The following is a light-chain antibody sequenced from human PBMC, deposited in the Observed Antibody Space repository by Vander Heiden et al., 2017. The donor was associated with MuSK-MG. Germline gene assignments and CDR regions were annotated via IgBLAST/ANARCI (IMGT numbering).Light chain of an antibody. CDR1: QSLFHSDNSKDF. J-gene: IGKJ3*01. CDR3: LQDLSAPLT. Sequence: DIVMTQSPDSLSVSLGGRATINCKASQSLFHSDNSKDFLAWYHQKPGQPPKLLMSWASTRESGVPDRFSGSGSGTDFTLTISSLQAEDVAVYYCLQDLSAPLTFGPGTRVDIK. V-gene: IGKV4-1*01. CDR2: WAS.